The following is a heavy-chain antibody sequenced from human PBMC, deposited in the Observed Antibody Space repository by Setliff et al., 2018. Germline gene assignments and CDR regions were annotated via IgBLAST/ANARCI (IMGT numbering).Heavy chain of an antibody. CDR1: GYTFDTYG. J-gene: IGHJ4*01. V-gene: IGHV1-2*02. CDR2: INPNSGGA. D-gene: IGHD3-10*01. CDR3: LFWLAESASDY. Sequence: ASVKVSCKASGYTFDTYGISWVRQAPGQGLEWMGWINPNSGGANYAQKFQGRVTMTRDTSISTGYMELSRLRSDDTAVYYCLFWLAESASDYWGLGTPVTVSS.